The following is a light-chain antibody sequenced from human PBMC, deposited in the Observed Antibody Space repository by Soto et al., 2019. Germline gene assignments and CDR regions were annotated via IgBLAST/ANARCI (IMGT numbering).Light chain of an antibody. CDR1: KLGDKY. J-gene: IGLJ2*01. Sequence: ALTQPPSVSVSPGQTASITCSGDKLGDKYACWYQQKPGQSPVLAIYQDSKRPSGIPERFSGSNSGNTATLTISGTQAMDEADYYCQAWDSSTAVFGGGTKLTVL. CDR2: QDS. CDR3: QAWDSSTAV. V-gene: IGLV3-1*01.